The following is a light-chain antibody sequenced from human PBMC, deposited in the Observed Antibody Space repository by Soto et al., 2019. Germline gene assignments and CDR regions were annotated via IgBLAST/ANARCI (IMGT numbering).Light chain of an antibody. Sequence: EVTQEPSLTESPGGTLTLTCASSTGAVTRGYYPNWFQQKPGQAPRALIYSTIHKHSGTPARFSGSLLGGKAALTLSGVQPEDEDEYYCMLCFGGAQVVLGGGTKVTV. CDR3: MLCFGGAQVV. CDR2: STI. J-gene: IGLJ2*01. V-gene: IGLV7-43*01. CDR1: TGAVTRGYY.